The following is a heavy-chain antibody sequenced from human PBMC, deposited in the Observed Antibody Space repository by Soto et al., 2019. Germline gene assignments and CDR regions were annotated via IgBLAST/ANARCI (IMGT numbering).Heavy chain of an antibody. CDR1: GFTFSNAW. D-gene: IGHD3-22*01. Sequence: PGGSLSLSCAASGFTFSNAWINWVRQAPGKGLEWVGRVKSKTHGGTTGFAAPVKGRFATSRDDSKNVVYLEMNSLKTEDTAIYYCTTDSYITSIIVRFDYWGHGTLVTVSS. CDR3: TTDSYITSIIVRFDY. CDR2: VKSKTHGGTT. J-gene: IGHJ4*01. V-gene: IGHV3-15*07.